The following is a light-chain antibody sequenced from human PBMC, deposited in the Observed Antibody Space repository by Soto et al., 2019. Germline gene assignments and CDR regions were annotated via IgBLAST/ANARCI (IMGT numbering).Light chain of an antibody. J-gene: IGKJ3*01. CDR3: QQYGRSPIFT. CDR1: QSVSSSY. Sequence: EIVLTQSPGTLSLSPGERATLSCRASQSVSSSYLAWYQQKPGQAPRLLIYGASSRATGIPDRFSGSGSGTDFTLTISRLEPEDLALYYCQQYGRSPIFTFGPGTKVDIK. CDR2: GAS. V-gene: IGKV3-20*01.